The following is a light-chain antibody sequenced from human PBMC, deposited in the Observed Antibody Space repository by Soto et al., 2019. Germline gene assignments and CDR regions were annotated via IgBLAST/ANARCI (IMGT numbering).Light chain of an antibody. CDR1: SSDVGGYNY. Sequence: QSALTQPASVSGSPGQSITISCTGTSSDVGGYNYVSWYQQHPGKAPKLMIYEVSNRPSGVSNRFSGSKSGNTASLTISGLQAEDEADYYCSSYKSSSTDVFGTGTKLTVI. CDR3: SSYKSSSTDV. CDR2: EVS. J-gene: IGLJ1*01. V-gene: IGLV2-14*01.